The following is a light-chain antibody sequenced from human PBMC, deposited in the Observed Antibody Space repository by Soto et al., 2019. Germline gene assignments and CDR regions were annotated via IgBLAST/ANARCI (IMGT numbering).Light chain of an antibody. CDR2: DNS. CDR1: RSNIGAGYD. Sequence: QSLLTQPPSLSGAPGQRVTISCTGSRSNIGAGYDVHWYQHLPGTAPKVLIFDNSNRPSGVPDRFSGSKSGTSASLAITGLQAADEAVYYCHSYDVSLRGPAFCGGTKLTVL. V-gene: IGLV1-40*01. J-gene: IGLJ2*01. CDR3: HSYDVSLRGPA.